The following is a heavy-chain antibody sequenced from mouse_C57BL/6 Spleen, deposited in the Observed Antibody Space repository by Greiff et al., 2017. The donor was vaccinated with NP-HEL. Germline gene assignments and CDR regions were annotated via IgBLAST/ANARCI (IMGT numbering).Heavy chain of an antibody. CDR1: GYSFTDYN. J-gene: IGHJ4*01. Sequence: EVKLQESGPELVKPGASVKISCKASGYSFTDYNMNWVKQSNGKSLEWIGVINPNYGTTSYNQKFKGKATLTVDKSSSTAYMQLSSLTSEDSAVYYCAREVGRDAMDYWGQGTSVTVSS. D-gene: IGHD4-1*01. CDR3: AREVGRDAMDY. V-gene: IGHV1-39*01. CDR2: INPNYGTT.